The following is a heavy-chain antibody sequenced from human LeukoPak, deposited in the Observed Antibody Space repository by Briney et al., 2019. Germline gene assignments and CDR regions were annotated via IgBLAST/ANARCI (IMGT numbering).Heavy chain of an antibody. CDR3: ARDNKNAYDAFDI. V-gene: IGHV1-2*02. CDR2: INPNSGGT. CDR1: GYXXTCYX. D-gene: IGHD1/OR15-1a*01. J-gene: IGHJ3*02. Sequence: KXXGYXXTCYXMXXXRQAPGQGLEWMGWINPNSGGTNYAQKFQGRVTMTRDTSISTAYMELSRLRSDDTAVYYCARDNKNAYDAFDIWGQGTMVTVSS.